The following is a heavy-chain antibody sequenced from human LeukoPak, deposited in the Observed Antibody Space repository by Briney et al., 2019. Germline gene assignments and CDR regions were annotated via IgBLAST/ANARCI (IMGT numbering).Heavy chain of an antibody. D-gene: IGHD3-22*01. J-gene: IGHJ1*01. V-gene: IGHV3-30*02. Sequence: PGGSLRLSCAASGFTFSSYGMHWVRQAPGKGLEWVAFIRYDGSNKYYADSVKGRFTISRDNSKNTLYLQMNSLRAEDTAVYYCAKGGLYYYDSSGPGAEYFQHWGQGTLVTVSS. CDR1: GFTFSSYG. CDR2: IRYDGSNK. CDR3: AKGGLYYYDSSGPGAEYFQH.